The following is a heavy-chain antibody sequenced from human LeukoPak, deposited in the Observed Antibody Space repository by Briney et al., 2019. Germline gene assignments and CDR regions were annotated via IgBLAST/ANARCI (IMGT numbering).Heavy chain of an antibody. V-gene: IGHV4-39*07. J-gene: IGHJ3*02. CDR2: IYYSGST. CDR3: ARAVYSSGWYGVWAFDI. Sequence: SETLSLTCTVSGGSISSSSYYWGWIRQPPGKGLEWIGSIYYSGSTYYNPSLKSRVTISVDTSKNQFSLKLSSVTAADTAVYYCARAVYSSGWYGVWAFDIWGQGTMVTVSS. CDR1: GGSISSSSYY. D-gene: IGHD6-19*01.